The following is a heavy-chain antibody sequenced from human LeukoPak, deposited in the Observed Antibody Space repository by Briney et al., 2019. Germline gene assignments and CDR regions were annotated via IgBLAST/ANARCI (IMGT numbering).Heavy chain of an antibody. J-gene: IGHJ4*02. D-gene: IGHD1-26*01. CDR2: IRSKANTYTT. Sequence: GGSLRLSCTASGSTFGDSAMSWVRQAPGKGLEWVGRIRSKANTYTTEYAASVKGRFTISRDDSKNSLYLQMNSLKTEDTAVYYCARGSGSYSHLDYWGQGTLVTVSS. CDR1: GSTFGDSA. V-gene: IGHV3-72*01. CDR3: ARGSGSYSHLDY.